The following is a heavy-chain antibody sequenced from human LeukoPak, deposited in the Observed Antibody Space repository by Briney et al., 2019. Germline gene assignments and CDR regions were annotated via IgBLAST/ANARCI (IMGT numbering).Heavy chain of an antibody. Sequence: GASVKVSCKASGYTFTGYYMHWVRQAPGQGLEWMGWTNPNSGGTNYAQKFQGRVTMTRGTSISTAYMELSRLRSDDTAVYYCARVVVVVAARYNWFDPWGQGTLVTVSS. CDR1: GYTFTGYY. D-gene: IGHD2-15*01. V-gene: IGHV1-2*02. CDR2: TNPNSGGT. CDR3: ARVVVVVAARYNWFDP. J-gene: IGHJ5*02.